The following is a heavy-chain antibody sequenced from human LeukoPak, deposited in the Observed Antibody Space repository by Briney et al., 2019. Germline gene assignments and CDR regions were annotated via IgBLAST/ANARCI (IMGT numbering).Heavy chain of an antibody. CDR3: ARDEGWNSSSTNYFDY. J-gene: IGHJ4*02. CDR1: GFTFSSYS. V-gene: IGHV3-48*04. Sequence: PGGSLRLSCAASGFTFSSYSMNWVRQAPGKGLEWVSYIGSSSKNINYGDSVKGRFTISRDNAKSSLYLQMSSLRAEDTAVYYCARDEGWNSSSTNYFDYWGQGTLVTVSS. D-gene: IGHD6-6*01. CDR2: IGSSSKNI.